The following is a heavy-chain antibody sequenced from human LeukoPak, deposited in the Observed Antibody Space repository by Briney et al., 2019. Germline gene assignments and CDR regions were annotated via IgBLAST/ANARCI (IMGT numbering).Heavy chain of an antibody. J-gene: IGHJ4*02. D-gene: IGHD3-9*01. CDR2: ISGSGGST. Sequence: VQPGGSLRLSCAASGFTVSSNYMSWVRQAPGKGLEWVSVISGSGGSTYYADSVKGRFTISRDDSKNTLYLQMNSLRAEDTAVYYCAKVLGYFDWSYYFDYWGQGTLVTVSS. CDR1: GFTVSSNY. V-gene: IGHV3-23*01. CDR3: AKVLGYFDWSYYFDY.